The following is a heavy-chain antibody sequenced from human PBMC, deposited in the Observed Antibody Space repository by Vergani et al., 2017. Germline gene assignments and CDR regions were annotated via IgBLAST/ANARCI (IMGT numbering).Heavy chain of an antibody. J-gene: IGHJ6*02. CDR3: ATRGTYGSSWLDYYYYGMDV. D-gene: IGHD6-13*01. CDR1: GFTFSSYE. Sequence: EVQLVESGGGLVQPGGSLRLSCAASGFTFSSYEMNWVRQAPGKGLEWVSYISSSGSTIYYADSVKGRFTISRDNAKNSLYLQMNSLRAEDTAVYYCATRGTYGSSWLDYYYYGMDVWGQGTTVTVSS. V-gene: IGHV3-48*03. CDR2: ISSSGSTI.